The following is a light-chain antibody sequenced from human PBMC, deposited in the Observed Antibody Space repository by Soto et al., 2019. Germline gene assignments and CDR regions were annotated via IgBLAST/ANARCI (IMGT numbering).Light chain of an antibody. J-gene: IGKJ1*01. Sequence: EIVLTQSPGTLSLSPGERATLSCRASQSVSNNYLAWYQQKPGQAPRLLIYGASNRATGIPDRFSGSGSGTDLTLTISRLEPEDFAVYNCQQYGSTGTFGQGTKVEIK. V-gene: IGKV3-20*01. CDR1: QSVSNNY. CDR2: GAS. CDR3: QQYGSTGT.